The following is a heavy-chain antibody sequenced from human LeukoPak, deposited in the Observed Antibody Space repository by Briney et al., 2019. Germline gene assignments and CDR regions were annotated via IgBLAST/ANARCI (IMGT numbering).Heavy chain of an antibody. J-gene: IGHJ4*02. Sequence: ASVKVSCKASGYTFTGYYMHWVRQAPGQGLEWMGIINPSGGSTSYAQKFQGRVTMTRDTSTSTVYMELSSLRSEDTAVYYCARDLDVVLRFLEWLSLPGYWDQGTLVTVSS. D-gene: IGHD3-3*01. V-gene: IGHV1-46*01. CDR2: INPSGGST. CDR1: GYTFTGYY. CDR3: ARDLDVVLRFLEWLSLPGY.